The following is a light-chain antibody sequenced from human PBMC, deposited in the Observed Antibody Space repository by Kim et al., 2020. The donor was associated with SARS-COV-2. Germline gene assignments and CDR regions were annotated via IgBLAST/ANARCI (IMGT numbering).Light chain of an antibody. J-gene: IGKJ5*01. CDR3: QQYGGSRIT. CDR1: QSVSSSY. V-gene: IGKV3-20*01. CDR2: GTS. Sequence: PGERATLSCRASQSVSSSYLAWYQQKPGQAPRLLIYGTSSRATGITDRFSGSGSGTDFTLSISRLEPEDCAVYYCQQYGGSRITFGQGTRLEIK.